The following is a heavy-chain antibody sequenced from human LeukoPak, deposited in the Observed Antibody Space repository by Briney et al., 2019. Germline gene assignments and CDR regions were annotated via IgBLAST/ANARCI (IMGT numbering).Heavy chain of an antibody. CDR1: GGSFSGYY. J-gene: IGHJ4*02. CDR2: INHRGRN. V-gene: IGHV4-34*01. Sequence: SETLSLTCAVYGGSFSGYYWSWIRQPPGKGLEWSGEINHRGRNNYNPSLKSRVTISVDTSKNQFSLKLSSVTAADTAVYYCASVAAGIAAAGDYWGQGTLVTVSS. D-gene: IGHD6-13*01. CDR3: ASVAAGIAAAGDY.